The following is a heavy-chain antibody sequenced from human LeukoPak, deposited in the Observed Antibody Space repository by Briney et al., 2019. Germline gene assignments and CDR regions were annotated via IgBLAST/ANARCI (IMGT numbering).Heavy chain of an antibody. CDR3: AKDLRPSYYGGNSEFDY. CDR2: IWYDGSNK. CDR1: GFTFSSYG. Sequence: QPGRSLRLSCAASGFTFSSYGMHWVRQAPGKGLEWVSGIWYDGSNKYYADSVKGRFTISRDNSKNTLYLQMNSLRAEDTAVYYCAKDLRPSYYGGNSEFDYWGQGTLVTVSS. D-gene: IGHD4-23*01. V-gene: IGHV3-33*06. J-gene: IGHJ4*02.